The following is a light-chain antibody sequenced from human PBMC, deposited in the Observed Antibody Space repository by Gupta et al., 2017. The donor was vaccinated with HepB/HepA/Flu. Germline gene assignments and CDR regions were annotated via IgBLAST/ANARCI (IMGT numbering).Light chain of an antibody. V-gene: IGKV4-1*01. CDR3: QQYHSGLIT. CDR2: WAS. J-gene: IGKJ5*01. CDR1: QTILNMAPGQSH. Sequence: DLVMTPSPASLAVSLGERATMMCKSSQTILNMAPGQSHLAGYQWKAGQPPKLLIYWASTRESGVPDRCSGRGSTTNGTLTISSLRAEDVALYYCQQYHSGLITFGQGTRLEMK.